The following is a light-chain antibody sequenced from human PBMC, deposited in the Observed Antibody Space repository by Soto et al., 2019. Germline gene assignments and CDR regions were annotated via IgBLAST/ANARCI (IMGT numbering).Light chain of an antibody. J-gene: IGKJ2*01. Sequence: EIVMTQSPATLSVSPGERATLSCRASQSVSSNLAWYQQKPGQAPRLLIYGASTRATGIPARFSGSGSGTEFTLTISSLQSEDFAVYYCQQYNNWSGTFGQGTKLEIE. V-gene: IGKV3-15*01. CDR1: QSVSSN. CDR3: QQYNNWSGT. CDR2: GAS.